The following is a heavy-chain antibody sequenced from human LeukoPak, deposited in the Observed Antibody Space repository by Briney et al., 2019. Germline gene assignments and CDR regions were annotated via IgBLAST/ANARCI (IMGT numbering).Heavy chain of an antibody. Sequence: GGSLRLSCAASGFTFSSYAMSWVRQTPGKGLEWVSSISGSGGSTNYADSVTGRFTISRGNSNNTLYLQMNRLSADDTAVYYYAKDGLRFLEWYLGYFDLWGRGTLVTVSS. V-gene: IGHV3-23*01. D-gene: IGHD3-3*01. CDR3: AKDGLRFLEWYLGYFDL. J-gene: IGHJ2*01. CDR2: ISGSGGST. CDR1: GFTFSSYA.